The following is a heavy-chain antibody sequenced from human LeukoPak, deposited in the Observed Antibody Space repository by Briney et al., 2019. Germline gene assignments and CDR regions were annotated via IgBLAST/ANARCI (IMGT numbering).Heavy chain of an antibody. CDR3: ASPAGITVVTPSFFDY. CDR1: GFTFSSYA. CDR2: ISGSGGST. Sequence: PGGSLRLSCAASGFTFSSYAMSWVRQAPGKGLEWVSAISGSGGSTYYADSVKGRFTISRDNSKNTLYLQMNSLRAEDTAVYYCASPAGITVVTPSFFDYWGQGTLVTVSS. D-gene: IGHD4-23*01. J-gene: IGHJ4*02. V-gene: IGHV3-23*01.